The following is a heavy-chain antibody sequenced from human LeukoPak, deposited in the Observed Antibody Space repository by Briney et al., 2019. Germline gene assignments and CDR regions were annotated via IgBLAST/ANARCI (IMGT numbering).Heavy chain of an antibody. D-gene: IGHD5-18*01. Sequence: SETLSLTCAVYGGSFSGYYWSWIRQPPGKGLEWIGEINHSGSTNYNPSLKSRVTISVDTSKNQFSLKLSSVTAADTAVYYCASTTGRYSYEIDYWGQGTLVTVSS. V-gene: IGHV4-34*01. CDR3: ASTTGRYSYEIDY. J-gene: IGHJ4*02. CDR1: GGSFSGYY. CDR2: INHSGST.